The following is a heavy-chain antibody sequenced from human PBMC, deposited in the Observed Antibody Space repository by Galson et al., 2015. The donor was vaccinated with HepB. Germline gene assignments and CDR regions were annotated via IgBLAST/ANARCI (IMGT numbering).Heavy chain of an antibody. Sequence: SVKVSCKASGYTFTSYGISWVRQAPGQGLEWMGWISAYNGNTNYAQKLQGRVTMTTDTSTSTAYMELRSLRSDDTAVYYCARATPGIAAAGTRIAFDIWGQGTMVTVSS. V-gene: IGHV1-18*01. J-gene: IGHJ3*02. CDR1: GYTFTSYG. CDR3: ARATPGIAAAGTRIAFDI. D-gene: IGHD6-13*01. CDR2: ISAYNGNT.